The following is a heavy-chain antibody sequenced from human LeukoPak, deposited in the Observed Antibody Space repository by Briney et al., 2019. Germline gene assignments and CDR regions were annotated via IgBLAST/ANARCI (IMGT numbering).Heavy chain of an antibody. CDR1: GYTFTGYY. V-gene: IGHV1-2*02. CDR3: ARYCSSTSCYRY. Sequence: ASVKVSCKASGYTFTGYYMHWVRQAPGQGLEWMGWINPNSGGTNYAQKFQGRVTMTRDTSISTAYMELSRLRSDDTAVYYCARYCSSTSCYRYWGQGTLVTVSS. CDR2: INPNSGGT. J-gene: IGHJ4*02. D-gene: IGHD2-2*01.